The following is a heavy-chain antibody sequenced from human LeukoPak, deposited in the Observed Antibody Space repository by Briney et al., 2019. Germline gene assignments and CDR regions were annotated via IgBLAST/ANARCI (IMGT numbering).Heavy chain of an antibody. CDR1: GFTFSSYA. D-gene: IGHD3-10*01. V-gene: IGHV3-23*01. CDR2: ISSNGGGT. J-gene: IGHJ4*02. CDR3: AKHYGSVTYYNYLDY. Sequence: GGSLRLSCAASGFTFSSYAMSWARRAPGKGLEWVSAISSNGGGTFYADSVKGLFTISRDNSQNTLYLQMNSLRAEDTAIYYCAKHYGSVTYYNYLDYWGQGTLVTVSS.